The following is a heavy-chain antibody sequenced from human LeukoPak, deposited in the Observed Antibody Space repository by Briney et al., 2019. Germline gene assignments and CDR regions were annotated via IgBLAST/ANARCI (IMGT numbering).Heavy chain of an antibody. CDR3: ARVLDSNTSFDY. CDR2: IFHSGKT. J-gene: IGHJ4*02. V-gene: IGHV4-38-2*01. Sequence: SETLSLTCAVSGYSITSGYYWGWIRPSPEKGLEWIGSIFHSGKTYYNLSLKSRVTISVDTSKNQFSLRLTSVTAADTALYYCARVLDSNTSFDYWGQGTLVSVSS. CDR1: GYSITSGYY. D-gene: IGHD3-9*01.